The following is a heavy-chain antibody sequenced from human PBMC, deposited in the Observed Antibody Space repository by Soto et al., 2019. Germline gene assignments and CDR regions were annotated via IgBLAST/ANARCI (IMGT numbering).Heavy chain of an antibody. CDR1: GDSISGDTYF. D-gene: IGHD3-10*01. CDR3: ARHVREFYGTGSYDFFDY. CDR2: MFFRGNT. J-gene: IGHJ4*01. Sequence: PSYTPSLISTVSGDSISGDTYFWGWIRQPPGRGLEWIGNMFFRGNTYYNPPLKSRVSVVVDTSKNQFSLRLSSMTAADTAVYYCARHVREFYGTGSYDFFDYWGQGIPVPVSP. V-gene: IGHV4-39*01.